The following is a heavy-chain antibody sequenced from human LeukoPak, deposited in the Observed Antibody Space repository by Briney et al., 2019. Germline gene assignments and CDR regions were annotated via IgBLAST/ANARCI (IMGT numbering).Heavy chain of an antibody. V-gene: IGHV3-48*03. CDR1: GFTFSSYE. J-gene: IGHJ6*02. Sequence: GGSLRLSCAASGFTFSSYEMNWVRQAPGKGLDWVSYISSSDSTISYADSVKGRFTISRDNAKNSLYLQMNSLRAEDTAVYYCARDLKMGYYYGMDVWGQGTTVTVSS. D-gene: IGHD5-24*01. CDR2: ISSSDSTI. CDR3: ARDLKMGYYYGMDV.